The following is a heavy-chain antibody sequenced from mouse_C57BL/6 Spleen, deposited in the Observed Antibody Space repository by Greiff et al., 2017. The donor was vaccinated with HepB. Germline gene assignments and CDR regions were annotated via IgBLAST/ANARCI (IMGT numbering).Heavy chain of an antibody. Sequence: VQLVESGAELVKPGASVKISCKASGYAFSSSWMNWVKQRPGKGLEWIGQIYPGDGDTNYNGKFKGKATLTADKSYSTAYMQLSSLTSEDSAVYFCARGWGLLRTYYYAMDYWGQGTSVTGSS. CDR3: ARGWGLLRTYYYAMDY. CDR1: GYAFSSSW. CDR2: IYPGDGDT. J-gene: IGHJ4*01. V-gene: IGHV1-80*01. D-gene: IGHD2-3*01.